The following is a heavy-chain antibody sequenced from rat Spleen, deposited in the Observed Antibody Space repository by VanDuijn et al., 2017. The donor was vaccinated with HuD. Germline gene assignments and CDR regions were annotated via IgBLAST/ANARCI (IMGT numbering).Heavy chain of an antibody. CDR3: ARHRDWENPLLAY. V-gene: IGHV3-3*01. D-gene: IGHD5-1*01. Sequence: EVQLQESGPGLVKPSQSLSLTCSVTGYSITSSYRWNWIRKFQGNKLEWMGYINGACSTNYNPSLKSRITITRDTSKNQVFLQVNSVTTEDTATYYCARHRDWENPLLAYWGQGTLVTVSS. J-gene: IGHJ3*01. CDR1: GYSITSSYR. CDR2: INGACST.